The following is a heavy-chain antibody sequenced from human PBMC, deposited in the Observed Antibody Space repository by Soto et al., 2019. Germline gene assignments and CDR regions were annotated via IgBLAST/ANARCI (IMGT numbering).Heavy chain of an antibody. D-gene: IGHD4-17*01. V-gene: IGHV4-31*03. Sequence: QVQLQESGPGLVKPSQTLSLTCTVSRGSIISGGYYWSWIRQHPVKGLEWIGYIHYSGTTYYNPSLKSRVTISVYTSKSQFSLKLSSVTAADTAVYYCARAGTTVTRDPWYYGVDVWGQGTTVTVSS. J-gene: IGHJ6*02. CDR2: IHYSGTT. CDR3: ARAGTTVTRDPWYYGVDV. CDR1: RGSIISGGYY.